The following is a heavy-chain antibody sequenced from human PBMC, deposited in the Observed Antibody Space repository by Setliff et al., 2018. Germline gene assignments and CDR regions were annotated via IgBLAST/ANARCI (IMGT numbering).Heavy chain of an antibody. Sequence: HGESLKISCKGSGYSFSFYWIGWVRQMPGKGLEWMGIIYPGDSDTRYSPSFQGQVTISADKSSSTAYLQWSSLKASDSAKYYCARHGGSGISFDYWGQGTLVTVSS. CDR1: GYSFSFYW. CDR3: ARHGGSGISFDY. J-gene: IGHJ4*02. CDR2: IYPGDSDT. V-gene: IGHV5-51*01. D-gene: IGHD3-10*01.